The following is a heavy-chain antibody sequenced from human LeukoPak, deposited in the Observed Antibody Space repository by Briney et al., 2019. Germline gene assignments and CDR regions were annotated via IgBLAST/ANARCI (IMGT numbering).Heavy chain of an antibody. V-gene: IGHV3-74*01. Sequence: PGGSLRLSCAASGFTISSYWMHWVRQAPGKGLVWVSRIKTDGSSTSYADSVKGRFTISRDNAKNMLYLQMNSLRAEDTAVYYCARRSIWGQGTLVTVSS. CDR3: ARRSI. J-gene: IGHJ4*02. CDR2: IKTDGSST. CDR1: GFTISSYW.